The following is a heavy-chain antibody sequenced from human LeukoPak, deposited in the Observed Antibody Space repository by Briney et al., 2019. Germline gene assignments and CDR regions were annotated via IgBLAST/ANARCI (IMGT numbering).Heavy chain of an antibody. Sequence: GGSLRLSCAASGFTFSSYEMNWVRQAPGKGLEWVSYISSSGSTIYYADSVKDRFTISRDNAKSSLYLQMNSLRAEDTAVYYCARGGALLTDYWGQGTLVTVSS. CDR3: ARGGALLTDY. CDR2: ISSSGSTI. D-gene: IGHD1-26*01. V-gene: IGHV3-48*03. CDR1: GFTFSSYE. J-gene: IGHJ4*02.